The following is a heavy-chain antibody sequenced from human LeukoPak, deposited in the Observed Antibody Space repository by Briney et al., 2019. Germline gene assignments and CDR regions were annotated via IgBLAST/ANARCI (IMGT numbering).Heavy chain of an antibody. CDR3: ARIGNYYDSSGYLDY. J-gene: IGHJ4*02. CDR2: IFHSGSP. D-gene: IGHD3-22*01. V-gene: IGHV4-30-2*01. Sequence: SETLSLTCTVSGGSVTSSGYYWSWIRQPPGKGLEWIGDIFHSGSPYYNSSLKSRVTISVDTSKNQFSLKLSSVTAADTAVYYCARIGNYYDSSGYLDYWGQGILVTVSS. CDR1: GGSVTSSGYY.